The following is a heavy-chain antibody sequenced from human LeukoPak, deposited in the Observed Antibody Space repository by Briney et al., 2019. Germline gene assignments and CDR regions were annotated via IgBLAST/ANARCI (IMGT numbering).Heavy chain of an antibody. D-gene: IGHD1-26*01. Sequence: GGSLRLSCAASGFTFDDYTMHWVRQAPGKGLEWVSLISWDGGSTYYADSVKGRFTISRDNSKNSLYLQMNSLRTEDTAVYYCARGGWELDYWGQGTLVTVSS. CDR2: ISWDGGST. CDR3: ARGGWELDY. J-gene: IGHJ4*02. CDR1: GFTFDDYT. V-gene: IGHV3-43*01.